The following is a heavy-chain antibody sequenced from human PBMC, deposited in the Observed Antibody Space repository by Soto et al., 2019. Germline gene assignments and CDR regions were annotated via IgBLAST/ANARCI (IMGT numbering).Heavy chain of an antibody. CDR1: GGTFSNYA. CDR2: IIPIFGTA. CDR3: ASRDRSSWYKHYFDY. J-gene: IGHJ4*02. D-gene: IGHD6-13*01. Sequence: SVKVSCKASGGTFSNYALSWVRQAPGQGLEWMGGIIPIFGTANYAQKFQGRVTITADESTSTAYMELSSLRSEDTAVYYCASRDRSSWYKHYFDYWGQGTLVTVSS. V-gene: IGHV1-69*13.